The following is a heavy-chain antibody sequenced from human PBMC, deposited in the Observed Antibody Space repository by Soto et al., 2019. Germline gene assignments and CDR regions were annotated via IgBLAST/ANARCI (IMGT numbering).Heavy chain of an antibody. Sequence: EVQLVESGGGLVQPGGSLRLSCAASGFTFSSYEMNWVRQAPGKGLEWVSYISSSGSTIYYADSVKGRFTISRDNAKNSLYLQMNSLRAEDTAVYYCARWRKRIVLRYFDPYYYYGMDVWGQGTTVTVSS. CDR2: ISSSGSTI. V-gene: IGHV3-48*03. CDR3: ARWRKRIVLRYFDPYYYYGMDV. J-gene: IGHJ6*02. D-gene: IGHD3-9*01. CDR1: GFTFSSYE.